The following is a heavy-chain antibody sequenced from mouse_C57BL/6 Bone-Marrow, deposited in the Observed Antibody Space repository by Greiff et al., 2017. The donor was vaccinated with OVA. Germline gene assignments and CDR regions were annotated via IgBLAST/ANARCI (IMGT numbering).Heavy chain of an antibody. CDR1: GFSLTSYG. CDR2: IWSGGST. J-gene: IGHJ4*01. D-gene: IGHD1-1*01. Sequence: QVQLKESGPGLVQPSQSLSITCTVSGFSLTSYGVHWVRQSPGKGLEWLGVIWSGGSTDYNEAFISRLSIRKDNSKSQVFLKMNSLQADDTAIYYCARGPYYYGSSYAMDYWGQGTSVTVSS. CDR3: ARGPYYYGSSYAMDY. V-gene: IGHV2-2*01.